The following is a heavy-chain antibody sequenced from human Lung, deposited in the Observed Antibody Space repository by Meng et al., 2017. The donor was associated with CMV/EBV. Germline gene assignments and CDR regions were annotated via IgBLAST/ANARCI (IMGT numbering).Heavy chain of an antibody. Sequence: GESLKISCAASGFSFAAYNIHWVRQAPGKGLEWVTIIKNDGGNDEKYYADSVMGRFTISGDISKNTVYLQMNSLKPEDTAVYYCAKDFKGHFTMDVWGQGTTVTVSS. CDR1: GFSFAAYN. J-gene: IGHJ6*02. V-gene: IGHV3-30*02. CDR3: AKDFKGHFTMDV. CDR2: IKNDGGNDEK.